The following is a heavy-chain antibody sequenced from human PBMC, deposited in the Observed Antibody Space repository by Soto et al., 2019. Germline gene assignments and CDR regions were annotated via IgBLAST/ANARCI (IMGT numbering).Heavy chain of an antibody. J-gene: IGHJ4*02. D-gene: IGHD2-2*01. CDR1: GGSISSGGYS. CDR2: IYHSGST. Sequence: PSETLSLTCAVSGGSISSGGYSWSWIRQPPGKGLEWIGYIYHSGSTYYNPSLKSRVTISVDRSKNQFSLKLSSVTAADTAVYYCARAFCSTSCYPNGYFDYWGQGTLVTVSS. CDR3: ARAFCSTSCYPNGYFDY. V-gene: IGHV4-30-2*01.